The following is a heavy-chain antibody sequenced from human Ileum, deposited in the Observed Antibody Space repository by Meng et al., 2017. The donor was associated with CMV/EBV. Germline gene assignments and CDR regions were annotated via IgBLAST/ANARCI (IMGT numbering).Heavy chain of an antibody. V-gene: IGHV4-4*07. J-gene: IGHJ4*02. CDR1: GGSISGYY. Sequence: VQLKEVVPGLVKPAALCSLTCTGSGGSISGYYWSWIRQPATKGLEWIGRVYSSESTDYNPSLQSRVTMSVDTSKNQFSLKLSSVTAADTAVYYCARGSSSWAFDYWGQGTLVTVSS. D-gene: IGHD2-2*01. CDR3: ARGSSSWAFDY. CDR2: VYSSEST.